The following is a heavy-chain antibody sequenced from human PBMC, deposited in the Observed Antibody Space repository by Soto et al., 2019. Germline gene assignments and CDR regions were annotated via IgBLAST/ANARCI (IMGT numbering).Heavy chain of an antibody. CDR1: GFTFSSYW. V-gene: IGHV3-74*01. J-gene: IGHJ6*03. Sequence: GGSLRLSCAASGFTFSSYWMHWVRQAPGKGLVWVSRINSDGSSTSYADSVKGRFTISRDNAKNTLYLQMNSLRAEDTAVYYCARDHDYIWGSYRFYYYMDVWGKGTTVTVSS. CDR3: ARDHDYIWGSYRFYYYMDV. CDR2: INSDGSST. D-gene: IGHD3-16*02.